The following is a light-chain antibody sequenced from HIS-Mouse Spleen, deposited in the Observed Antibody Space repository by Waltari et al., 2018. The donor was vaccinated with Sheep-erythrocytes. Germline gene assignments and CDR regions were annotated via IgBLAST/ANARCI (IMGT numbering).Light chain of an antibody. V-gene: IGKV1-33*01. CDR1: QDINNY. CDR3: QQYDNLLT. CDR2: DAS. J-gene: IGKJ4*01. Sequence: DIQMTQSPSSRSASVGDRVPITCQASQDINNYLNWYQQKPGKAPKLLIYDASNLETGVPSRFSGSGSGTDFTFTISSLQPEDIATYYCQQYDNLLTFGGGTKVEIK.